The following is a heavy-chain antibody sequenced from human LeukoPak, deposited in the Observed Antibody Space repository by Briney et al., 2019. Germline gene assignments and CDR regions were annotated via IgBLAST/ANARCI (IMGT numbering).Heavy chain of an antibody. Sequence: GRSLRLSCAASGFTFSSYGMHGVRQAPGKGLEWVAVISYDGRNKYYADSVKGRFTISRDNSKNTLYLQMNSLRAEDTAVYYCAKGAGGGYDDYFDYWGQGTLVTVSS. CDR2: ISYDGRNK. CDR1: GFTFSSYG. V-gene: IGHV3-30*18. CDR3: AKGAGGGYDDYFDY. D-gene: IGHD5-12*01. J-gene: IGHJ4*02.